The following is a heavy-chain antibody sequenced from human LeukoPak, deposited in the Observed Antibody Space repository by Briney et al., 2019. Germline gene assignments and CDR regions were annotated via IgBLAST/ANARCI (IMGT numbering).Heavy chain of an antibody. V-gene: IGHV4-61*08. CDR3: ARDSRSGIDY. CDR1: GGSISSGDYY. D-gene: IGHD3-10*01. CDR2: IYYSGST. Sequence: SETLSLTCTVSGGSISSGDYYWSWIRQPPGKGLEWIGYIYYSGSTNYNPSLKSRVTISVDTSKNQFSLKLSSVTAADTAVYYCARDSRSGIDYWGQGTLVTVSS. J-gene: IGHJ4*02.